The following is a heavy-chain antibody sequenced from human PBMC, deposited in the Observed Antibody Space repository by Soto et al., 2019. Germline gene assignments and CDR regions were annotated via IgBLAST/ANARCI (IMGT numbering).Heavy chain of an antibody. Sequence: SETLSLTCTVSGGSISSSSYYWGWIRQPPGKGLEWIASIYYSGSTYYNPSLKGRVTISVDTSKNQFSLKLSSVTAADTAVYYCAREGGSSSWPQYFQHWGQGTLVTVSS. V-gene: IGHV4-39*02. J-gene: IGHJ1*01. D-gene: IGHD6-13*01. CDR2: IYYSGST. CDR3: AREGGSSSWPQYFQH. CDR1: GGSISSSSYY.